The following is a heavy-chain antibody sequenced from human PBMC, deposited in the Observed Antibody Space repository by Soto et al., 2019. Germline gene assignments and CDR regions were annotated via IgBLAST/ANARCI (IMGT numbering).Heavy chain of an antibody. CDR2: IYSDGTT. J-gene: IGHJ4*02. Sequence: GGSLRLSCAASGLTVRSNYMSWVRQAPGKGLEWVSFIYSDGTTYYADSVKGRFTISRDNSKNTLYLQMNSLGAEDTAVYYCATGGSSLGYWGQGTLVTVPQ. CDR3: ATGGSSLGY. D-gene: IGHD6-6*01. V-gene: IGHV3-53*01. CDR1: GLTVRSNY.